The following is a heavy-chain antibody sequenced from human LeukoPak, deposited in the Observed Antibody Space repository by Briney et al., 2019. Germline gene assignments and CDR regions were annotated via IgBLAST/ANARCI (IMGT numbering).Heavy chain of an antibody. CDR3: ARVGVDDSGNIIKYFFDY. CDR1: GGPISNYQ. Sequence: SETLSLTCTLSGGPISNYQWSWIRQPPGKGLEWIGNIYYSGTANYNPSLKSRVIISVDTSKNQFSLKLSPVTAADTAVYYCARVGVDDSGNIIKYFFDYWGQGTLVTVSS. J-gene: IGHJ4*02. CDR2: IYYSGTA. V-gene: IGHV4-59*01. D-gene: IGHD4-23*01.